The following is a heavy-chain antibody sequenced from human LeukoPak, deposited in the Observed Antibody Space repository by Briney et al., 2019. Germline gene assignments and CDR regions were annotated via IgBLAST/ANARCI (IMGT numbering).Heavy chain of an antibody. CDR3: ARGGNSYYYYYMDV. CDR1: GYTFTSYD. D-gene: IGHD4-23*01. Sequence: ASVKVSCKASGYTFTSYDINWVRQATGQGLEWMGWMNPNSGNTGYAQKFQGRVTMTRNTSISTAYMELSSLRSEDTAVYYCARGGNSYYYYYMDVWGKGPTVTVSS. V-gene: IGHV1-8*01. J-gene: IGHJ6*03. CDR2: MNPNSGNT.